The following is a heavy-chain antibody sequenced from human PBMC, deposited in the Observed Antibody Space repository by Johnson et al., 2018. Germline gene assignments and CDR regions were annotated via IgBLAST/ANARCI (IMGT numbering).Heavy chain of an antibody. J-gene: IGHJ1*01. CDR1: GFTFSNYG. CDR2: IWYDGSEK. CDR3: AKDRAYYYDSSGYYNAEYFQH. V-gene: IGHV3-33*06. D-gene: IGHD3-22*01. Sequence: QVQLVQSGGGVVQPGRSLRLSCAASGFTFSNYGMHWVRQAPGKRLEWVAVIWYDGSEKYYADSVKGRFTISRDNSKNTLFLQTSTLRAEDTAVYYCAKDRAYYYDSSGYYNAEYFQHWGQGTLVTVSS.